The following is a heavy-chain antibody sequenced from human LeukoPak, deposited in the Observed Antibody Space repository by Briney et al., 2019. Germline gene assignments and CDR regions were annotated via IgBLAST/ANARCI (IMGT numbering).Heavy chain of an antibody. Sequence: ASVKVSCKASGYTFTSYGISWVRQAPGQGLEWMGWISAYNGNTNYAQKLQGRVTMTTDTSTSTAYMELSSLRSVGTAMYYCARDRYYDFWSGSHYFDYWGQGTLVTVSS. CDR3: ARDRYYDFWSGSHYFDY. D-gene: IGHD3-3*01. CDR2: ISAYNGNT. V-gene: IGHV1-18*01. CDR1: GYTFTSYG. J-gene: IGHJ4*02.